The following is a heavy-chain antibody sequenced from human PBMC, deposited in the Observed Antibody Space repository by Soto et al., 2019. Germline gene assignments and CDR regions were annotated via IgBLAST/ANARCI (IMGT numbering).Heavy chain of an antibody. CDR2: IYYSGST. CDR1: GGSISSNLYY. Sequence: SETLSLTCTVSGGSISSNLYYWSWIRQHPGKGLEWIGYIYYSGSTYYNPSLKSRVHISADTSKNQFSLKLGSMTAADAAVYYCARASPPAMSTSHHYYARDVWGQGTTVPVS. J-gene: IGHJ6*02. V-gene: IGHV4-31*03. CDR3: ARASPPAMSTSHHYYARDV. D-gene: IGHD2-2*01.